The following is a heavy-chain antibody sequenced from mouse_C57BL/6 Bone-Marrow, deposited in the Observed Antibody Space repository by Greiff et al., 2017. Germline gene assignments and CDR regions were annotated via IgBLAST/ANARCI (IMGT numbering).Heavy chain of an antibody. CDR2: IRLKSDNYAT. V-gene: IGHV6-3*01. J-gene: IGHJ1*03. Sequence: EVKLMESGGGLVQPGGSMKLSCVASGFTFSNYWMNWVRQSPEKGLEWVAQIRLKSDNYATHYAESVKGRITISRDDSKSSVYLQMNNLRAEDTGIYYCTKKPYCGSSYGYWYFDVWGTGTTVTVSS. D-gene: IGHD1-1*01. CDR3: TKKPYCGSSYGYWYFDV. CDR1: GFTFSNYW.